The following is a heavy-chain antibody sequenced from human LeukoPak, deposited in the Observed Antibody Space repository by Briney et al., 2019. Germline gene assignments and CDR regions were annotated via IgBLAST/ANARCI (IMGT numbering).Heavy chain of an antibody. CDR1: GFTFSSYW. V-gene: IGHV3-7*01. CDR3: AREPHPDYDFWSGYYFDARGTFDY. D-gene: IGHD3-3*01. Sequence: GGSLRLSCAASGFTFSSYWMSWVRQAPGKGLEWVANIKQDGSEKYYVDSVKGRFTISRDNAKNSLYLQMNSLRAEDTAVYYCAREPHPDYDFWSGYYFDARGTFDYWGQGTLVTVSS. CDR2: IKQDGSEK. J-gene: IGHJ4*02.